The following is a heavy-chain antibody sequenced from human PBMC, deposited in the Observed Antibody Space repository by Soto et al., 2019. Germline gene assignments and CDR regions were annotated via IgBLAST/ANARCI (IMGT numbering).Heavy chain of an antibody. J-gene: IGHJ4*02. CDR1: GGSISSYY. V-gene: IGHV4-59*01. CDR2: IYYSGST. Sequence: SETLSLTCTVSGGSISSYYWSWIRQPPGKGLEWIGYIYYSGSTNYNPSLKSRVTISVDTSKNQFSLKLSSVTAADTAVYYCARATGHSSSWYYWGQGTLVTVSS. CDR3: ARATGHSSSWYY. D-gene: IGHD6-13*01.